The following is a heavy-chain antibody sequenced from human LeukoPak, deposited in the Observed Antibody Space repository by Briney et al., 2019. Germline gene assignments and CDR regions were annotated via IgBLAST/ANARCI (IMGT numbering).Heavy chain of an antibody. D-gene: IGHD3-22*01. Sequence: ASVKVSCKASGYTFTSYGISWVRQAPGQGLEWMGWISAYNGNTNYAQKLQGRVTMTTDTSTSTAYMELRSLRSDDTAVYYCARERRYYDSSGYYSDYYYYYMDVWGKGTTVTVSS. J-gene: IGHJ6*03. V-gene: IGHV1-18*01. CDR1: GYTFTSYG. CDR2: ISAYNGNT. CDR3: ARERRYYDSSGYYSDYYYYYMDV.